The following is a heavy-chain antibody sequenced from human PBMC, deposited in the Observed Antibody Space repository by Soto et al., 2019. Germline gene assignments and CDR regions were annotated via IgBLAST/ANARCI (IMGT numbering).Heavy chain of an antibody. CDR2: IYHSGST. J-gene: IGHJ4*02. V-gene: IGHV4-30-2*01. D-gene: IGHD6-13*01. Sequence: SETLSLTCAVSGGSISSGGYSWSWIRQPPGKGLEWIGYIYHSGSTYYNPSLKSRVTISVDRSKNQFSLKLSSVTAADTAVYYCARARLPGYSSSWRRYYFDYWGQGTLVTVSS. CDR1: GGSISSGGYS. CDR3: ARARLPGYSSSWRRYYFDY.